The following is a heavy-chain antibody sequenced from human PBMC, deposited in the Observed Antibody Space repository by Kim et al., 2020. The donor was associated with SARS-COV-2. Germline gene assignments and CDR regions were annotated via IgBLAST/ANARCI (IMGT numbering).Heavy chain of an antibody. CDR2: INHSGST. J-gene: IGHJ5*02. CDR3: ARGMYSSSWYYGWFDP. Sequence: SETLSLTCAVYGGSFSGYYWSWIRQPPGKGLEWIGEINHSGSTNYNPSLKSRVTISVDTSKNQFSLKLSSVTAADTAVYYCARGMYSSSWYYGWFDPWGQGTLVTVSS. CDR1: GGSFSGYY. D-gene: IGHD6-13*01. V-gene: IGHV4-34*01.